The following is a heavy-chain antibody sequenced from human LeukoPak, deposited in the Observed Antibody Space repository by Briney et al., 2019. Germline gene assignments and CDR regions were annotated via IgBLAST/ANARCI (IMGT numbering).Heavy chain of an antibody. V-gene: IGHV7-4-1*02. D-gene: IGHD3-10*01. CDR2: INTNTGDP. Sequence: GASVKVSCKASGYTFATYTINWVRQAPGQGLEWMGWINTNTGDPTYAQGFTGRFVFSLDTSVSTAYLQISSLKAEDTAVYYCARDLLWFGELPYNWFDPWGQGTLVTVSS. CDR1: GYTFATYT. CDR3: ARDLLWFGELPYNWFDP. J-gene: IGHJ5*02.